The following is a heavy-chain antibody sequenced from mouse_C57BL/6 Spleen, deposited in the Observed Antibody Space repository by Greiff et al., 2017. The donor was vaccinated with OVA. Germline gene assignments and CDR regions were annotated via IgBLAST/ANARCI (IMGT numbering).Heavy chain of an antibody. CDR3: ARNGNYWYFDV. Sequence: VKLMESGPGLVQPSQSLSITCTVSGFSLTRYGVHWVRQSPGKGLEWLGVIWSGGSTDYNAAFISRLSISKDNSKSQVFFKMNSLQADDTAIYYCARNGNYWYFDVWGTGTTVTVSS. D-gene: IGHD2-1*01. J-gene: IGHJ1*03. V-gene: IGHV2-2*01. CDR1: GFSLTRYG. CDR2: IWSGGST.